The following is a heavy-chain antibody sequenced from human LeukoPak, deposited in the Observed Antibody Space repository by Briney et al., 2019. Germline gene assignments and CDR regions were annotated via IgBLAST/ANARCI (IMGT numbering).Heavy chain of an antibody. CDR3: ARDAGDYYYFDY. J-gene: IGHJ4*02. CDR2: IYSGGST. V-gene: IGHV3-66*02. Sequence: GGSLRLSCAASGFTLSSYAMSWVRQAPGKGLEWVSVIYSGGSTYYADSVKGRFTISRDNSKNTLYLQMNSLRAEDTAVYYCARDAGDYYYFDYWGQGTLVTVSS. D-gene: IGHD4-17*01. CDR1: GFTLSSYA.